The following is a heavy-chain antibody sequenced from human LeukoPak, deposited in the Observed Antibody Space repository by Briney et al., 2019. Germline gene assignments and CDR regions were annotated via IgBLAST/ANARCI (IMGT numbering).Heavy chain of an antibody. D-gene: IGHD6-13*01. J-gene: IGHJ4*02. CDR3: ARGPIAAAGSPYFDY. CDR1: GFTFSSYD. CDR2: IGTAGDT. Sequence: PGGSLRLSCAASGFTFSSYDMHWVRQATGKGLEWVSAIGTAGDTYYPGSVKGRFTISRENAKNSLYLQMNSLRAGDTAVYYCARGPIAAAGSPYFDYWGQGTLVTVSS. V-gene: IGHV3-13*01.